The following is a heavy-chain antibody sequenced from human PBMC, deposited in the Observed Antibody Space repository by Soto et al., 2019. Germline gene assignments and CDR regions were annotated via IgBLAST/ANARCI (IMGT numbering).Heavy chain of an antibody. CDR3: ARVGYDFWSGYYTRAFDI. V-gene: IGHV4-4*07. D-gene: IGHD3-3*01. J-gene: IGHJ3*02. CDR2: IYTSGST. Sequence: LSLTCTVSGGSISSYYWSWIRQPAGKGLEWIGRIYTSGSTNYNPSLKSRVTMSVDTSKNQFSLKLSSVTAADTAVYYCARVGYDFWSGYYTRAFDIWGQGTMVTVSS. CDR1: GGSISSYY.